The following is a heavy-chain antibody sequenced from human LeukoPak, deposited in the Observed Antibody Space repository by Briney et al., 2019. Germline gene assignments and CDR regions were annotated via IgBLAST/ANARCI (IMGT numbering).Heavy chain of an antibody. CDR2: IYYSGST. CDR1: GGSISSSSYY. J-gene: IGHJ5*02. CDR3: ARNRGYYDSPNWFDP. D-gene: IGHD3-22*01. Sequence: SETLSLTCTVSGGSISSSSYYWGWIRQPPGKGLEWIGSIYYSGSTYYNPSLKSRVTISVDTSKNQFSLKLSSVTAADTAVYYCARNRGYYDSPNWFDPWGQGTLVTVSS. V-gene: IGHV4-39*01.